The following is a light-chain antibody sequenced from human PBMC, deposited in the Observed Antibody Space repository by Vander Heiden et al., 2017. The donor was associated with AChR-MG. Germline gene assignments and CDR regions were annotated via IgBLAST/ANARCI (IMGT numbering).Light chain of an antibody. CDR2: VAS. Sequence: DIQMTHSPSSLSASLRDRVTITCQASEDIKKYLHWYYQNPGKAPTLLIYVASKLETGVPLRFSAGGSGTHFTFNIINLLPHDVDNYYWQQFNNPFTFGHGTKVDIK. CDR1: EDIKKY. CDR3: QQFNNPFT. J-gene: IGKJ3*01. V-gene: IGKV1-33*01.